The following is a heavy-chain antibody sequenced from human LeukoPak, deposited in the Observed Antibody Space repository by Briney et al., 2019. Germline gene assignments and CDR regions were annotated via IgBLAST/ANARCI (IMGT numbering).Heavy chain of an antibody. CDR1: GFTVSSNY. V-gene: IGHV3-69-1*01. CDR3: ASEGYSSFYDAFDI. D-gene: IGHD6-13*01. J-gene: IGHJ3*02. Sequence: GGSLRLSCAASGFTVSSNYMNWVRQAPGKGLEWVSYISSSSTIYYADSVKGRFTISRDNAKNSLYLQMNSLRAEDTAVYYCASEGYSSFYDAFDIWGQGTMVTVSS. CDR2: ISSSSTI.